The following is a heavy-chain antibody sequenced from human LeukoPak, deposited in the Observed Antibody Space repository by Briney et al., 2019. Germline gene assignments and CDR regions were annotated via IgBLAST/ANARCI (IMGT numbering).Heavy chain of an antibody. CDR1: GGTFSSYA. CDR3: ARGLSSGDY. V-gene: IGHV1-69*05. D-gene: IGHD6-19*01. Sequence: ASVKVSCKASGGTFSSYAISWVRQAPGQGLEWMGRIIPIFGTANYAQKFQGRVTMTRNTSISTAYMELSSLRSEDTAVYYCARGLSSGDYWGQGTLVTVSS. CDR2: IIPIFGTA. J-gene: IGHJ4*02.